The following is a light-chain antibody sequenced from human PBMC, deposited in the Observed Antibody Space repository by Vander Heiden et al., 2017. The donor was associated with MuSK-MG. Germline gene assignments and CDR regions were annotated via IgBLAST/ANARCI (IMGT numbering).Light chain of an antibody. CDR1: ILRTFS. J-gene: IGLJ2*01. CDR2: DND. CDR3: NSRDISGHHVV. V-gene: IGLV3-19*01. Sequence: SSELTQDPAVSVALGQTVTIPCRGDILRTFSTSWYQQKPGQAPILVFDDNDNRPSGIPDRFSASKSGNTASLTITGTRAEDEADYDCNSRDISGHHVVFGGGTKLTVL.